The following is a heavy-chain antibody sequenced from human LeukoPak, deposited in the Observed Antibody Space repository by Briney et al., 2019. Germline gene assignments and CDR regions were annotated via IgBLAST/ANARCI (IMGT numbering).Heavy chain of an antibody. Sequence: SETLSLTCTVSGVSISSYYWTWIRQPPGKGLEGSGYIYYSGTTNYNPSLKSRVTISVDTSKNQFSLKLTSVTAADTAVYYCARVTSARSAHNWFDPWGQGTLVTVSS. V-gene: IGHV4-59*01. J-gene: IGHJ5*02. CDR1: GVSISSYY. CDR3: ARVTSARSAHNWFDP. D-gene: IGHD6-6*01. CDR2: IYYSGTT.